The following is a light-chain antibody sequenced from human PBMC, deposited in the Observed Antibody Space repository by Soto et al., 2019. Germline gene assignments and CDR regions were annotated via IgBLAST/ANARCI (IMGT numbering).Light chain of an antibody. CDR2: EVR. Sequence: QSALTQPASVSGSPGQSITISCSGTTNDIGGYNYVSWYQHHPGKVPKVIIYEVRNRPSGVSNRFSGSQSGNTASLTISGRQAEDEADYYCCSYTISAPLVFGGGTKLTVL. CDR1: TNDIGGYNY. CDR3: CSYTISAPLV. J-gene: IGLJ3*02. V-gene: IGLV2-14*01.